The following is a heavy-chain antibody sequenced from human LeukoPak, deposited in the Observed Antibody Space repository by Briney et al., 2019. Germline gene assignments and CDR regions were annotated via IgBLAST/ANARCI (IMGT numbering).Heavy chain of an antibody. CDR2: ISDSSTTI. CDR3: ARDTTDGSSWFLFQWYYFDY. CDR1: GFTFSSYN. V-gene: IGHV3-48*01. D-gene: IGHD6-13*01. Sequence: GGSLRLSCAASGFTFSSYNMNWVRQAPGKGLEWVSYISDSSTTIYYADSVKGRFTISRDNAKNSLYLQMNSLRPEDSAVYYCARDTTDGSSWFLFQWYYFDYWGLGTLVTVSS. J-gene: IGHJ4*02.